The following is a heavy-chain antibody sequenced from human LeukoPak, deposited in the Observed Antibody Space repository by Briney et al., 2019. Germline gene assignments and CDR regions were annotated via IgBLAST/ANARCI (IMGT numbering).Heavy chain of an antibody. J-gene: IGHJ3*02. CDR1: GYTFTSYG. CDR3: ASGRDGSNDAFDI. D-gene: IGHD5-24*01. V-gene: IGHV1-8*03. CDR2: MNPNSGNT. Sequence: GASVKVSCKASGYTFTSYGISWVRQAPGQGLEWMGWMNPNSGNTGYAQKFQGRVTITRNTSISTAYMELSSLRSEDTAVYYCASGRDGSNDAFDIWGQGTMVTVSS.